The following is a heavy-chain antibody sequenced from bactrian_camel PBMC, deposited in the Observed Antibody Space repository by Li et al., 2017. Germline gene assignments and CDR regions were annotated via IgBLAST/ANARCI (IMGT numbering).Heavy chain of an antibody. V-gene: IGHV3S9*01. CDR3: AAGAYCDGLKAYDYMY. D-gene: IGHD1*01. CDR2: IDCGGST. Sequence: HVQLVESGGGSVQAGGSLRLSCAASGYDISNYCMGWFRRPPGKEREGVTIIDCGGSTFYTESVKGRFTISRDGAINTVYLQMNSLKPDDTAMYYCAAGAYCDGLKAYDYMYWGHGTQVTVS. CDR1: GYDISNYC. J-gene: IGHJ4*01.